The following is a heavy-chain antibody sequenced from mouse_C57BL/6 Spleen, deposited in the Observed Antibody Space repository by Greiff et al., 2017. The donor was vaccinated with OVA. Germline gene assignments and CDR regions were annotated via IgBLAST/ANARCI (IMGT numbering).Heavy chain of an antibody. Sequence: EVQVVESGGGLVQPGGSMKLSCAASGFTFSDAWMDWVRQSPEKGLEWVAEIRNKANNHATYYAESVKGRFTISRDDSKSSVYLQMNSLRAEDTGIYYCTREDGNYVYFDVWGTGTTVTVSS. CDR3: TREDGNYVYFDV. CDR1: GFTFSDAW. D-gene: IGHD2-1*01. V-gene: IGHV6-6*01. J-gene: IGHJ1*03. CDR2: IRNKANNHAT.